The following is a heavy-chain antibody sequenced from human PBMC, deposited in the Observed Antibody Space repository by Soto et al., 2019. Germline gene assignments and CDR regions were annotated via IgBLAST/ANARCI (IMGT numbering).Heavy chain of an antibody. CDR2: VNPNSGNT. J-gene: IGHJ6*03. CDR1: GYTFSIYD. V-gene: IGHV1-8*01. CDR3: ARGSSSGWYVTPYYYYYVDV. Sequence: ASVNVSWKAAGYTFSIYDINWGRQATGQGLEWMGWVNPNSGNTGYAQKFQGRVTMTRNTSISTAYMELSSLRSEDTAVYYCARGSSSGWYVTPYYYYYVDVWGKGTTVTVSS. D-gene: IGHD6-19*01.